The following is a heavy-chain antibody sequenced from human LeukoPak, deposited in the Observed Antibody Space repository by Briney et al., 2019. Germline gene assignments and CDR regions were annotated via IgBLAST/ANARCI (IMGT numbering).Heavy chain of an antibody. CDR3: ARDQHDYGDYDLDY. V-gene: IGHV4-31*03. J-gene: IGHJ4*02. Sequence: SETLSLTCTVSGDSISSGGYYWSWIRQHPGKGLEWTGYIYYSGSTYYNPSLKSRVTISVDTSKNQFSLKLSSVTAADTAVYYCARDQHDYGDYDLDYWGQGTLVTVSS. D-gene: IGHD4-17*01. CDR2: IYYSGST. CDR1: GDSISSGGYY.